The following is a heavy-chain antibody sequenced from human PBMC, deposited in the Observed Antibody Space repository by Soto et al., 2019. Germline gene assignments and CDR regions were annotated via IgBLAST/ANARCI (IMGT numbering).Heavy chain of an antibody. CDR1: GVSFNNNG. D-gene: IGHD3-10*01. CDR2: VSPPFRTS. V-gene: IGHV1-69*01. J-gene: IGHJ6*02. Sequence: QVQLVQSGAEVKKPGSSVKVSCKTSGVSFNNNGIGWVRQAPGNGLEWMGGVSPPFRTSNYARKFHGRISITADASTGTVNMELSSLTSEDTAQYYCARVLYYGSGSYSPYGMDVWGQGTTVTVSS. CDR3: ARVLYYGSGSYSPYGMDV.